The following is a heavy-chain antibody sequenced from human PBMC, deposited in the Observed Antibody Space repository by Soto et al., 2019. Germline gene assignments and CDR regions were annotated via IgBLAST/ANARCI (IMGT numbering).Heavy chain of an antibody. D-gene: IGHD3-3*01. J-gene: IGHJ6*02. Sequence: PGGSLRLSCAASGFTFSSYAMHWVRQAPGKGLEWVAVISYDGSNKYYADSVKGRFTISRDNSKNTLYLQMNSLRAEDTAVYYCARVFGPVGFSYYYYGMDVWGQGTTVNVS. CDR1: GFTFSSYA. V-gene: IGHV3-30-3*01. CDR2: ISYDGSNK. CDR3: ARVFGPVGFSYYYYGMDV.